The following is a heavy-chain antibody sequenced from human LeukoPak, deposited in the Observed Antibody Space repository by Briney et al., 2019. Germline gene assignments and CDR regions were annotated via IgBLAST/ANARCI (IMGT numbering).Heavy chain of an antibody. D-gene: IGHD4-17*01. CDR2: IYYSGST. Sequence: PSETLSLTCTVSGDSISSGGYYWSWIRQHPGKGLEWIGYIYYSGSTYYNPSLKSRVTISVDTSKNQFSLKLSSVTAADTAVYYCARYYGDDSNWFDPWGQGTLVTVSS. CDR1: GDSISSGGYY. V-gene: IGHV4-31*03. J-gene: IGHJ5*02. CDR3: ARYYGDDSNWFDP.